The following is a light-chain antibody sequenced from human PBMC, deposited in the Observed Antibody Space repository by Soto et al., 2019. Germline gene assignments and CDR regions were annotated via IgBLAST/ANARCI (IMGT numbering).Light chain of an antibody. Sequence: DIKLTQSPSSLSASVGDRVTITCRARLRISKYLNWYQQKPGKAPKLLIYGASTLQSGVPSRFSGSGSGTDVTLTITNLQPEDSATYCCQQGHSTPLTCGVGT. CDR2: GAS. V-gene: IGKV1-39*01. J-gene: IGKJ4*01. CDR3: QQGHSTPLT. CDR1: LRISKY.